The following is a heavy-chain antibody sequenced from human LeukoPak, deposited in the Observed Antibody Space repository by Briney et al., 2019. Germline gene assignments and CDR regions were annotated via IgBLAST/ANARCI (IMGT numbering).Heavy chain of an antibody. D-gene: IGHD2-15*01. V-gene: IGHV4-59*01. CDR2: IYYSGST. CDR1: GGSNSSYY. Sequence: SETLSLTCTVSGGSNSSYYWSWIRQPPGKGLEWIGYIYYSGSTNYNPSLKSRVTISVDTSKNQFSLKLSSVTAADTAVYYCAREDPYCSGGSCYNYWGQGTLVTVSS. J-gene: IGHJ4*02. CDR3: AREDPYCSGGSCYNY.